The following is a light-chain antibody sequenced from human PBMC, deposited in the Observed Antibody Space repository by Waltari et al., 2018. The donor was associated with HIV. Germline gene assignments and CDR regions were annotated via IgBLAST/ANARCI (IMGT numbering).Light chain of an antibody. CDR1: QSVSSDY. V-gene: IGKV3-20*01. CDR3: QQYGSSPLS. J-gene: IGKJ4*01. CDR2: DAS. Sequence: ENVLTQSPRTLSLSPGDTATLSCRASQSVSSDYLAWYQQKPGQAPRLLMYDASSRATGISDRFSGSGSGTDFNLTIIRLEPDDFAVYYCQQYGSSPLSFGGGTKVE.